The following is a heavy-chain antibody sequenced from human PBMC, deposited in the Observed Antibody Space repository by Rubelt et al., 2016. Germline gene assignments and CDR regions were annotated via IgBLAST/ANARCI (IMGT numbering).Heavy chain of an antibody. CDR2: IIPILGIA. Sequence: QVQLVQSGAEVRKPGASVKVSCKASGGTFSSHAISWVRQAPGHGLAWMGRIIPILGIANYAPKFRGRVTIPADKSTSTAYRELSSLRSEDTAVYYCSRDGYNDIWGFFDYWGQGTLVTVSS. CDR1: GGTFSSHA. D-gene: IGHD5-24*01. CDR3: SRDGYNDIWGFFDY. V-gene: IGHV1-69*04. J-gene: IGHJ4*02.